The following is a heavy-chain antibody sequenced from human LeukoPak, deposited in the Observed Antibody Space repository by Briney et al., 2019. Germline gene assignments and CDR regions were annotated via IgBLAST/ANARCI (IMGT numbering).Heavy chain of an antibody. CDR3: ARDVIGAGAPFHY. CDR2: FYYNGRT. D-gene: IGHD2/OR15-2a*01. CDR1: GGSISRSTYY. Sequence: SETLSLTCTVSGGSISRSTYYWGWIRQPPGKGLEWIASFYYNGRTYYNPSLKSRVTMSVDTSKNQFSLNLSSVTAADTAVYYCARDVIGAGAPFHYWGQGSLVIVS. J-gene: IGHJ4*02. V-gene: IGHV4-39*07.